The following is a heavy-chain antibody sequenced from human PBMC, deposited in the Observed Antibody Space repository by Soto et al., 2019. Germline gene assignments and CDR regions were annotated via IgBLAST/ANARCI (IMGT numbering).Heavy chain of an antibody. D-gene: IGHD3-3*01. Sequence: QITLNESGPTVVRPTETLTLTCRFSGFSLTTSGVGVGWIRQSPGKAPEWLALIYWDDDKRYSASLKSRLTITKDSSKNQVVLTVSDLDPTDTATYYCAHRVLRTVFGLVTTTAIVFDFWGPGTPVAVSS. CDR2: IYWDDDK. CDR3: AHRVLRTVFGLVTTTAIVFDF. J-gene: IGHJ4*02. CDR1: GFSLTTSGVG. V-gene: IGHV2-5*02.